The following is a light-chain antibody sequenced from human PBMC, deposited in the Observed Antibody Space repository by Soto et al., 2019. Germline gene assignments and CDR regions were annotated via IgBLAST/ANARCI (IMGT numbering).Light chain of an antibody. CDR2: AAS. J-gene: IGKJ1*01. Sequence: DIQMTQSPSSLSASVGDRVTITCRASQSISRYLNWYQYQPGKAPKLLIYAASSLQSGVPSRFSGSGSGTDFTLTITSLQPEDFATYYCQQSLSAPRTFGQGTKVEF. CDR3: QQSLSAPRT. CDR1: QSISRY. V-gene: IGKV1-39*01.